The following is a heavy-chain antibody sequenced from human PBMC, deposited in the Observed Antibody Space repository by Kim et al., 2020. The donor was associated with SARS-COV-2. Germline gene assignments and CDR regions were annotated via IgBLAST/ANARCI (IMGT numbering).Heavy chain of an antibody. D-gene: IGHD3-9*01. J-gene: IGHJ3*02. CDR3: AREPRLPYYDILTGYYKRPASAFDI. V-gene: IGHV4-61*01. CDR2: IYYSGST. Sequence: SETLSLTCTVSGGSVSSGSYYWSWIRQPPGKGLEWIGYIYYSGSTNYNPSLKSRVTISVDTSKNQFSLKLSSVTAADTAVYYCAREPRLPYYDILTGYYKRPASAFDIWGQGTMVTVSS. CDR1: GGSVSSGSYY.